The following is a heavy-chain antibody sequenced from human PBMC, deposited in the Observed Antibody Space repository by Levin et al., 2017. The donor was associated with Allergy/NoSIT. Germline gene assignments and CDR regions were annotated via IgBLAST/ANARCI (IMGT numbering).Heavy chain of an antibody. D-gene: IGHD2-15*01. V-gene: IGHV3-30-3*01. J-gene: IGHJ4*02. CDR1: GFTFHSYG. Sequence: LSLTCAASGFTFHSYGMHWVRQAPGKGLEWVAVISYDGSNKFYADSVKGRFTISRDNSQNTLYLQMDSLRAEDTAMYYCARGGGYCSAGSCLGAYWGQGTLVTVSS. CDR3: ARGGGYCSAGSCLGAY. CDR2: ISYDGSNK.